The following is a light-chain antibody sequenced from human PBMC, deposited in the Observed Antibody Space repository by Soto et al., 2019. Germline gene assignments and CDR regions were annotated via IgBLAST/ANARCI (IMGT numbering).Light chain of an antibody. CDR2: DAS. Sequence: EIVKTPSPATLSVSPGERATLSCRASQSVSSNLAWYQQKPGQAPRLLIYDASTRAAGIPTRFSGSGSGTEFSLTISSLQSEDFAVYYCQHYNSWPTLGQGTKVDIK. CDR1: QSVSSN. CDR3: QHYNSWPT. V-gene: IGKV3-15*01. J-gene: IGKJ1*01.